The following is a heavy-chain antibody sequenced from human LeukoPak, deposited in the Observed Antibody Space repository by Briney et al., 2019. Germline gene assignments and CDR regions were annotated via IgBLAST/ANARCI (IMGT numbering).Heavy chain of an antibody. J-gene: IGHJ6*02. CDR2: IIPIFGTA. D-gene: IGHD2-8*01. V-gene: IGHV1-69*13. CDR3: ASRYCTNGVCLDNPYYYYGMDV. CDR1: GGTFSSYA. Sequence: ASVKVSCKASGGTFSSYAISWVRQAPGQGLEWVGGIIPIFGTANYAQKFQGRVTITADESTSTAYMELSSLRSEDTAVYYCASRYCTNGVCLDNPYYYYGMDVWGQGTTVTVSS.